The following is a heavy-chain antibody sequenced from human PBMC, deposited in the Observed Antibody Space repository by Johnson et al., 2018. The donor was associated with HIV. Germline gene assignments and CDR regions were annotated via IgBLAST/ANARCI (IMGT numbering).Heavy chain of an antibody. D-gene: IGHD2-2*03. J-gene: IGHJ3*02. CDR3: ARDLDRSAFDI. CDR2: LRWNGGSI. V-gene: IGHV3-9*01. CDR1: GFTFDDYG. Sequence: VQLVESGGGLANPAWSPRLSCVASGFTFDDYGMHWVRQAPGKGLEWVSGLRWNGGSIGYADSVKGRFTVSTDNAKNSLYLQMNSLRAEDTAVYYCARDLDRSAFDIWGQGTMVTVSS.